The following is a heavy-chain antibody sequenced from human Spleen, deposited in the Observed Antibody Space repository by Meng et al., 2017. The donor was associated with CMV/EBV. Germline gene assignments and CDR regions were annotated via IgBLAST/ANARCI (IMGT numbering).Heavy chain of an antibody. Sequence: KVHCKASGYNFTSYDIHWVRQATGQGLEWMGWMNPNSGNTGYAQKFQGRVTITRNTSISTAYMELSSLRSEDTAVYYCARGHSGSYLDWGQGTLVTVSS. V-gene: IGHV1-8*03. CDR3: ARGHSGSYLD. J-gene: IGHJ4*02. D-gene: IGHD1-26*01. CDR1: GYNFTSYD. CDR2: MNPNSGNT.